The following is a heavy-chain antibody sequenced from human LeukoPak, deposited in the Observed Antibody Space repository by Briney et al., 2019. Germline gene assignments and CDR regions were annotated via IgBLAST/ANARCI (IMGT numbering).Heavy chain of an antibody. V-gene: IGHV3-23*01. J-gene: IGHJ4*02. CDR3: AKGGPYSSSWGGKFDH. CDR2: ISGSGDRT. CDR1: GFTFSSYA. D-gene: IGHD6-13*01. Sequence: PGGSLRLSCAASGFTFSSYAMNWVRQAPGKGLEWVSSISGSGDRTYYADSVNGRFTISRDNSKNTLYLQMNSLRPEDTAIYYCAKGGPYSSSWGGKFDHWGQGTLVTVSS.